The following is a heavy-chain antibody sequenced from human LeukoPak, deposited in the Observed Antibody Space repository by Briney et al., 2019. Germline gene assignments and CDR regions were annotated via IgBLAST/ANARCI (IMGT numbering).Heavy chain of an antibody. Sequence: PSETLSLTCTVSGGSISSYYWSWIRQPPGKGLEWIGYIYYSGSTNYNPSLKSRVTISVDTSKNQFSLKLSSVTAADTVVYYCARLEYGDYERWFDPWGQGTLVTVSS. CDR2: IYYSGST. D-gene: IGHD4-17*01. CDR3: ARLEYGDYERWFDP. CDR1: GGSISSYY. J-gene: IGHJ5*02. V-gene: IGHV4-59*08.